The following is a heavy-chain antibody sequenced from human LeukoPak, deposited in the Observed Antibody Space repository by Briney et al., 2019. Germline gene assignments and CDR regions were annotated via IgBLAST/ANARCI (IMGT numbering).Heavy chain of an antibody. Sequence: GGALRLSCGAPGFTFSDYYMTRIRWAPGKGLEWVLYISHSGRTMYYADSVKGRFTNSRDNAKNSLYLQMNSLRAGDTAVYYCARDSIVRGNIGNDMDVWGKGTTVTVSS. CDR1: GFTFSDYY. CDR2: ISHSGRTM. CDR3: ARDSIVRGNIGNDMDV. D-gene: IGHD2-8*01. V-gene: IGHV3-11*01. J-gene: IGHJ6*03.